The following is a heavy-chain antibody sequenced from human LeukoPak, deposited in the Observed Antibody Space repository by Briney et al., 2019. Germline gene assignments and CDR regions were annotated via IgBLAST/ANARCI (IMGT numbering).Heavy chain of an antibody. CDR3: ASSGWYHELYYFDY. V-gene: IGHV3-30*02. CDR2: IRYDGSNK. CDR1: GFTFSSYG. J-gene: IGHJ4*02. Sequence: GGSLRLSCAASGFTFSSYGMHWVRQAPGKGLEWVAFIRYDGSNKYYADSVKGRFTISRDNSKNTLYLHVNSLRPEDTAVYYCASSGWYHELYYFDYWGQGTLVTVSS. D-gene: IGHD6-19*01.